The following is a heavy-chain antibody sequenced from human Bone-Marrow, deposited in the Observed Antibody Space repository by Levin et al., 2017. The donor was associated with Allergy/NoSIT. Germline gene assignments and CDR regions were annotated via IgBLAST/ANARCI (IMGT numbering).Heavy chain of an antibody. V-gene: IGHV3-7*01. D-gene: IGHD6-19*01. CDR1: GFIFSNYW. CDR3: ARDVSVAGLNDY. J-gene: IGHJ4*02. CDR2: IKPDGSEK. Sequence: SCAASGFIFSNYWMSWVRQAPGKGLEWVANIKPDGSEKNYVDSVKGRFTIARDNAENSLHLQMNSLRAEDMAVYYCARDVSVAGLNDYWGQGILVTVSS.